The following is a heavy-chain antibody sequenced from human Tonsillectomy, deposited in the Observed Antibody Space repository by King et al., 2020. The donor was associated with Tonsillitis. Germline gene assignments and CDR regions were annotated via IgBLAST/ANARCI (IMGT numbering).Heavy chain of an antibody. CDR2: ITRDGGTT. Sequence: EKRGQSGGEGGKTGGSLRLSCAASGFSFNDYTMHWVRQPPGKGLEWVSLITRDGGTTFYADSVKGRFTISRDISKNSLYLQMDSLRTEDTAFSYCANERSQIFVNWGQGALFSVSS. D-gene: IGHD5-24*01. V-gene: IGHV3-43*01. CDR3: ANERSQIFVN. CDR1: GFSFNDYT. J-gene: IGHJ4*02.